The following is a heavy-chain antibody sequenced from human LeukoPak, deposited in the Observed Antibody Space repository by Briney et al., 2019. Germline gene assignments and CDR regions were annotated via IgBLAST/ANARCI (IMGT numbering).Heavy chain of an antibody. V-gene: IGHV4-34*01. Sequence: SETLSLTCAAYGGSFSGYYWSWIRQPPGKGLEWIGEINHSGSTNYNPSLKSRVTISVDTSKNQFSLKLSSVTAADTAVYYCARDGGIVVVPAARGWYFDLWGRGTLVTVSS. J-gene: IGHJ2*01. CDR1: GGSFSGYY. CDR3: ARDGGIVVVPAARGWYFDL. CDR2: INHSGST. D-gene: IGHD2-2*01.